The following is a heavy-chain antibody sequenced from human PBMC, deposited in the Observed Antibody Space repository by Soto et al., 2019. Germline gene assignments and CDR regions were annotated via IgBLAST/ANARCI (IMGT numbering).Heavy chain of an antibody. CDR2: IWNDGSGY. CDR1: GFTFNNYG. CDR3: ARRQISPPTRGAASARGGMDV. Sequence: PGGSLRLSCAASGFTFNNYGMHWVRQAPGKGLEWVAVIWNDGSGYYYANSVKGRFTISRDNSKNTLYLQMSSLRVEDTAVYYCARRQISPPTRGAASARGGMDVWGQGTTVTVSS. D-gene: IGHD6-13*01. J-gene: IGHJ6*02. V-gene: IGHV3-33*01.